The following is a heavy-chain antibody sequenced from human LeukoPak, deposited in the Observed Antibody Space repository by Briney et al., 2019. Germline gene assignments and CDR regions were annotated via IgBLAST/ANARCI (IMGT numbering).Heavy chain of an antibody. CDR1: GFTFDDYA. CDR2: VSWNSGSI. D-gene: IGHD1-26*01. Sequence: PGGSLRLSCAASGFTFDDYAMHWVRQAPGKGLEWVSGVSWNSGSIGYADSVKGRFTISRDNAKNSLYLQMNSLRAEDTALYYCAKAGLVGGLITEFDYWGQGTLVTVSS. J-gene: IGHJ4*02. CDR3: AKAGLVGGLITEFDY. V-gene: IGHV3-9*01.